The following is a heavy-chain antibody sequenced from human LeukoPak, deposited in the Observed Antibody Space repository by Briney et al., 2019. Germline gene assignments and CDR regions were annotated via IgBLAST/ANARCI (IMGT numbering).Heavy chain of an antibody. CDR2: IKHSGST. Sequence: SETLSLTCAVYVGSFRGYYWSWVRQPPGKGLEWIGEIKHSGSTNYNPSLKSRVTISVDTSKNQFSLNLTSVTAADTAVYYCARAGGYCSTTRCWFDPWGQGTLVIVSS. V-gene: IGHV4-34*01. J-gene: IGHJ5*02. CDR1: VGSFRGYY. CDR3: ARAGGYCSTTRCWFDP. D-gene: IGHD2-2*01.